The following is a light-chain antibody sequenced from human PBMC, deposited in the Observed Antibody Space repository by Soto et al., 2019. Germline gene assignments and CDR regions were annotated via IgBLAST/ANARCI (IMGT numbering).Light chain of an antibody. CDR1: SSDVGSYNR. J-gene: IGLJ2*01. CDR2: EVS. Sequence: QSALTQPPSVSGSPGQSVTISCTGTSSDVGSYNRVSWYQQAPGTAPKLMIYEVSNRPSGVPDRFSGSKSGNTASLTISGLQAEDEADYYCSSYTGSSTLVIFGGGTQLTVL. CDR3: SSYTGSSTLVI. V-gene: IGLV2-18*02.